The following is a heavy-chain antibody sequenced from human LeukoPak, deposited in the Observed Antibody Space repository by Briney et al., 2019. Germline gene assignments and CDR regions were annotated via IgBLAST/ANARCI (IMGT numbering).Heavy chain of an antibody. CDR1: GFTFSSYS. V-gene: IGHV3-74*01. Sequence: GGSLRLSCAASGFTFSSYSMNWVRQAPGKGLEWVSRINSDGSSTSYADSVKGRFTISRDNAKNTLYLQMNSLRAEDTAVYYCARDPAGFAGYCTNGVCEIDYWGQGTLVTVSS. CDR2: INSDGSST. D-gene: IGHD2-8*01. J-gene: IGHJ4*02. CDR3: ARDPAGFAGYCTNGVCEIDY.